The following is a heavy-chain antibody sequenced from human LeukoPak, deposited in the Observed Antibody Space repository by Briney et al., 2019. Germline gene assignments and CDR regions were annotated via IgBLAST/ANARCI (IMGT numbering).Heavy chain of an antibody. D-gene: IGHD5-18*01. Sequence: GGSLRLSCAASGFTFSSYGMHWVRQAPGKGLEWVAVISYDGSNKYYADSVKGRFTISRDNSKNTLYLQMNGLRAEDTAVYYCAKDPRGYSYGGIDYWGQGTLVTVSS. J-gene: IGHJ4*02. CDR1: GFTFSSYG. CDR3: AKDPRGYSYGGIDY. V-gene: IGHV3-30*18. CDR2: ISYDGSNK.